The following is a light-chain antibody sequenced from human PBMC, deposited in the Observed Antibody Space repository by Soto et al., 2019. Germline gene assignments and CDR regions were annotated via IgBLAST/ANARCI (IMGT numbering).Light chain of an antibody. CDR1: QSVFSSSTNKNY. J-gene: IGKJ5*01. Sequence: DFVMTQSPDSLAVSLGARATINCKSSQSVFSSSTNKNYLAWFQQKPGQPPKLLIYWASTRKSGVPDRFSGSGSGTDFTLTITSLQAEDVAVYYCQQYHSDPITFGQGTRLEIK. CDR3: QQYHSDPIT. V-gene: IGKV4-1*01. CDR2: WAS.